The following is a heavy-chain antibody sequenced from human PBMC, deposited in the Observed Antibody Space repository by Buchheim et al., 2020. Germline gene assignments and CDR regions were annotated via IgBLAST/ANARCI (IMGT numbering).Heavy chain of an antibody. J-gene: IGHJ4*02. V-gene: IGHV4-31*01. CDR3: ASVDHSYYDILTGYYSPKYYFDY. CDR2: IYYSGST. CDR1: GGSISSGGYY. D-gene: IGHD3-9*01. Sequence: QVQLQESGPGLVKPSQTLSLTCTVSGGSISSGGYYWRWIRQHPGKGLEWIGYIYYSGSTYYNPSLKSQVTIPVDKSKNQFSLKLSSVTAADTAVYYCASVDHSYYDILTGYYSPKYYFDYWGQGTL.